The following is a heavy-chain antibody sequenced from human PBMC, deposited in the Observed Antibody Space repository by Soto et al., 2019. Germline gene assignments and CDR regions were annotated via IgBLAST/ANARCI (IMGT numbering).Heavy chain of an antibody. D-gene: IGHD2-15*01. CDR1: GYTFTSYD. J-gene: IGHJ6*03. CDR3: ARVLSSGGRYYYYMDV. CDR2: MKPNSGNT. V-gene: IGHV1-8*01. Sequence: QVQLVQSGAEVKKPGASVKVSCKASGYTFTSYDINWVRQATGQGLEWMGWMKPNSGNTGYAQKFQGRVTMTRTTSISTADMEQSSLRSEDTAVYYCARVLSSGGRYYYYMDVWGKGTTVTVSS.